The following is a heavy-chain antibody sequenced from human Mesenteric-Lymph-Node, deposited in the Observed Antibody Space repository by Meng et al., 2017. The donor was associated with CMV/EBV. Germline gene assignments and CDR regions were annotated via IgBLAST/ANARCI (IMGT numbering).Heavy chain of an antibody. J-gene: IGHJ3*01. CDR1: TFHFASYG. D-gene: IGHD3-10*01. Sequence: GESLKISCAASTFHFASYGMHWVRQAPGKGLEWVSFIPYDGGNTFYAESVRGRFTISRDNSRNTLFLEMNSLRAEDTAVYYCAKGKVRGVMSDAFDFWGQGTMVTVSS. CDR3: AKGKVRGVMSDAFDF. CDR2: IPYDGGNT. V-gene: IGHV3-30*02.